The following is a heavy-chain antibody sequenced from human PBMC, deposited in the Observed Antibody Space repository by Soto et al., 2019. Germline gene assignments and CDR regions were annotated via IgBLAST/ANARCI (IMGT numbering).Heavy chain of an antibody. D-gene: IGHD3-22*01. CDR2: IYSGGST. CDR1: GFTVSSNY. Sequence: EVQLVETGGGLIQPGGSLRLSCAASGFTVSSNYMSWVRQAPGKGLEWVSVIYSGGSTYYADSVKGRFTISRDNSKNTLYLQMNSLIAEDTAVYYCASSVNYYDSSGYYGYWGQGTLVTVSS. CDR3: ASSVNYYDSSGYYGY. V-gene: IGHV3-53*02. J-gene: IGHJ4*02.